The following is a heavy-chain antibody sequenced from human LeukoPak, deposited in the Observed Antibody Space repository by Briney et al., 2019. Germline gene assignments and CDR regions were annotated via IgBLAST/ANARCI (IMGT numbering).Heavy chain of an antibody. CDR1: GFRFSQYG. CDR2: IWYDGSNK. CDR3: ARVGYSGYDYDY. D-gene: IGHD5-12*01. J-gene: IGHJ4*02. Sequence: AGRSLRLSCAVSGFRFSQYGMHWVRQAPGKGLEWVAVIWYDGSNKNYADSVKGRFSISRDNSKNTLYLQMNSLRAEGTAVYYCARVGYSGYDYDYWGQGTLVTVSS. V-gene: IGHV3-33*01.